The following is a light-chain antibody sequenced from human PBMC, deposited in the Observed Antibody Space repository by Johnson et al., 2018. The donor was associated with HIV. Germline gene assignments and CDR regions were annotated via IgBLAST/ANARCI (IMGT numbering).Light chain of an antibody. CDR1: NSNIGNNY. Sequence: QSVLTQPPSVSAAPGQKVTISCSGSNSNIGNNYVSWYQQLPGTAPKLLIYDNNKRPSGIPDRFSGSKSGTSATLGITGLQTGDEADYYCGTWDNSRSAYVFGTGTKVTVL. J-gene: IGLJ1*01. CDR2: DNN. V-gene: IGLV1-51*01. CDR3: GTWDNSRSAYV.